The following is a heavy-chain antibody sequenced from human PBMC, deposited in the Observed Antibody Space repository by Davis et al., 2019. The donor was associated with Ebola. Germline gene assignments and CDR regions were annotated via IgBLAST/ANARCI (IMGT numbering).Heavy chain of an antibody. Sequence: SETLSLTCTVSGYSISSGSQWGCMREPPGKGREWLGSIYHSGSTYQNPSLQSRVTISLDTSKNQFSLKLSSVTAADTAVYYCARADGDYVHFDYWGQGILVTVSS. J-gene: IGHJ4*02. V-gene: IGHV4-38-2*02. CDR2: IYHSGST. CDR1: GYSISSGSQ. CDR3: ARADGDYVHFDY. D-gene: IGHD4-17*01.